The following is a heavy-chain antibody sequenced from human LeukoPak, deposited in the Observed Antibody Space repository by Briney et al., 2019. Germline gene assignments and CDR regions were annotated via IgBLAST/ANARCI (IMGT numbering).Heavy chain of an antibody. J-gene: IGHJ4*02. D-gene: IGHD3-10*01. CDR1: GGSFSGYY. Sequence: TLETLSLTCAVYGGSFSGYYWSWIRQPPGKGLEWIGEINHSGSTNYNPSLKSRVTISVDTSKNQFSLKLSSVTAADTAVYYCARRNYGSGSLDYWGQGTLVTVSS. CDR3: ARRNYGSGSLDY. CDR2: INHSGST. V-gene: IGHV4-34*01.